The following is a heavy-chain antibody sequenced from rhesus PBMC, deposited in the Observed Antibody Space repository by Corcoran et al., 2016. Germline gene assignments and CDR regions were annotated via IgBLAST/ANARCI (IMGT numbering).Heavy chain of an antibody. CDR3: ARDRDTALDY. V-gene: IGHV4-127*01. CDR2: IYGGSGST. D-gene: IGHD5-12*01. CDR1: GYSISSGYG. Sequence: QVQLQESGPGLVKPSETLSLTCAVSGYSISSGYGWGWIRQPPGKGLEWIGQIYGGSGSTYYNPSLQSRVTVSKYTSKNQFSLKLSSVTAADTAVYYCARDRDTALDYWGQGVLVTVSS. J-gene: IGHJ4*01.